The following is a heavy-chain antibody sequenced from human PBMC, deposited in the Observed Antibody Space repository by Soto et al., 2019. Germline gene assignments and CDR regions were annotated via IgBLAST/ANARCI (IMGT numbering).Heavy chain of an antibody. J-gene: IGHJ5*02. Sequence: PGGSLRLSCAASGFTFSSYAMSWVRQAPGEGLEWVSSISGSGTSTYYADSVKGRFTISRDNSKNSLYLQMNSLRAEDTAVYYCARVGGTGTGWFDPWGQGTLVTVSS. CDR1: GFTFSSYA. D-gene: IGHD1-7*01. V-gene: IGHV3-23*01. CDR3: ARVGGTGTGWFDP. CDR2: ISGSGTST.